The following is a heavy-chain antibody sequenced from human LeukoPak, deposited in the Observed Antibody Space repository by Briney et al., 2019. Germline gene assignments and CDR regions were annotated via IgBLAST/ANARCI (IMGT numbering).Heavy chain of an antibody. CDR1: GYTFTSYD. CDR3: ARDYGGNSGWFDP. J-gene: IGHJ5*02. V-gene: IGHV1-8*01. CDR2: MGPNSGNT. D-gene: IGHD4-23*01. Sequence: ASVKVSCKASGYTFTSYDINWVRQATGQGLEWMGWMGPNSGNTGYAQKFQGRLTMTRDTSISTAYMELSSLRSEDTAVYYCARDYGGNSGWFDPWGQGTLVTVSS.